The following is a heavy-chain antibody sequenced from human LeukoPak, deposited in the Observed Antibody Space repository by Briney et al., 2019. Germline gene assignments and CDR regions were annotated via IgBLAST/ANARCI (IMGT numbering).Heavy chain of an antibody. CDR2: ISAYNGNT. CDR1: GYTLTSYG. V-gene: IGHV1-18*01. CDR3: ARDRSIAVASEIDH. J-gene: IGHJ4*02. D-gene: IGHD6-19*01. Sequence: VASVKVSCKASGYTLTSYGISWVRQAPGQGLEWMGWISAYNGNTIYAQKLQGRVTMTTDTSTSTAYMELRSLRSDDTAVYYCARDRSIAVASEIDHWGQGTLVTVSS.